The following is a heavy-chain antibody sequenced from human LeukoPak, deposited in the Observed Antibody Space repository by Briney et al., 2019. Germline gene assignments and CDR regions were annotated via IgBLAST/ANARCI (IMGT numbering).Heavy chain of an antibody. J-gene: IGHJ5*02. D-gene: IGHD3-10*01. CDR1: GYTFTGYY. CDR3: ARPLRVTMVRGAAFRASSDFDP. V-gene: IGHV1-2*02. Sequence: ASVKVSCKASGYTFTGYYMHWVRQAPGQGLEWMGWINPNSGGTNYAQKFQGRVTMTRDTSISTAYMELRSLRYDDTAVYYCARPLRVTMVRGAAFRASSDFDPWGQGTLVTVSS. CDR2: INPNSGGT.